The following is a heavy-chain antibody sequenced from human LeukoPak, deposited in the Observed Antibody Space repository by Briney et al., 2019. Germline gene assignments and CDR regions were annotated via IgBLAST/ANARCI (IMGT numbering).Heavy chain of an antibody. D-gene: IGHD6-6*01. V-gene: IGHV3-23*01. CDR1: GFTFTSYS. CDR2: TSDRGDYT. J-gene: IGHJ4*02. Sequence: PGGSLRLSCAASGFTFTSYSMSWVRQAPGKGLEWVSGTSDRGDYTYYADSVKGRFTISRDNSKNTLYLQMSSLRAEDTAVYYCAKGSRSIAVDNLCDYWGQGTLVTVSS. CDR3: AKGSRSIAVDNLCDY.